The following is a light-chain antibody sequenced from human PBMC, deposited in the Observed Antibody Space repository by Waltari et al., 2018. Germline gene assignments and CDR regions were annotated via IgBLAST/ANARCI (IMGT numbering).Light chain of an antibody. CDR2: EAS. J-gene: IGKJ3*01. CDR3: QQSYITPFT. V-gene: IGKV1-39*01. Sequence: DMQMTQSPSSLSASVGDRVSISCRASQNIDKFLNWYQQNPGKPPRLLIFEASTLQGGVPPXFXGSGSGTDFTLTISNXQPEDFGTYYCQQSYITPFTFGPGTKVDV. CDR1: QNIDKF.